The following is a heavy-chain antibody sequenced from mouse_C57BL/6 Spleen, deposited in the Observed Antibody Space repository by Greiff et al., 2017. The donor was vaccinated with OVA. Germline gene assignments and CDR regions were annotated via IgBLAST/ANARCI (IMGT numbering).Heavy chain of an antibody. CDR3: ARRRNYYGSREAYAMDY. J-gene: IGHJ4*01. V-gene: IGHV8-8*01. CDR1: GFSLSTFGMG. D-gene: IGHD1-1*01. Sequence: QVTLKVSGPGILQPSQTLSLTCSFSGFSLSTFGMGVGWIRQPSGKGLEWLAHIWWDDDKYYTPALKSRLTISKDTSKNQVFLKIANVDTADTATYYCARRRNYYGSREAYAMDYWGQGTSVTVSS. CDR2: IWWDDDK.